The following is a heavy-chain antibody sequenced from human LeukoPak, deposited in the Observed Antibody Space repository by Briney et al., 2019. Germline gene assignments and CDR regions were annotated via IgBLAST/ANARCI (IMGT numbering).Heavy chain of an antibody. CDR2: INHSGST. D-gene: IGHD3-10*01. CDR1: GGSFSGYY. CDR3: ARGHRPYYYGSGSYYPFMDV. J-gene: IGHJ6*02. Sequence: PSETLSLTCAVYGGSFSGYYWSWIRQPPGKGLEWIGEINHSGSTNYNPSLKSRVTISVDTSKNQFSLKLSSVTAADTAVYYCARGHRPYYYGSGSYYPFMDVWGQGTTVTVSS. V-gene: IGHV4-34*01.